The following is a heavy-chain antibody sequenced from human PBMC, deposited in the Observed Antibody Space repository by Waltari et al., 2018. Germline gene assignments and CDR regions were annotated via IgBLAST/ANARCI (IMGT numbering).Heavy chain of an antibody. CDR3: ARGGYYYGSGSYFDP. V-gene: IGHV1-2*02. D-gene: IGHD3-10*01. CDR1: GYTFTGYY. CDR2: INPNSGGT. Sequence: QVQLVQSGAEVKKPGASVKVSCKASGYTFTGYYMPWVRQAPGQGLEWMGWINPNSGGTNYAQKFQGRVTMTRDTSISTAYMELSRLRSDDTAVYYCARGGYYYGSGSYFDPWGQGTLVTVSS. J-gene: IGHJ5*02.